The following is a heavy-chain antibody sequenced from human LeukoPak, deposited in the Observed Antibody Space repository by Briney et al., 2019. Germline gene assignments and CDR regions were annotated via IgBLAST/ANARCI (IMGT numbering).Heavy chain of an antibody. CDR2: IKSKTDGGTT. J-gene: IGHJ6*03. CDR3: TTGLWGDSHYYYYYMDV. Sequence: GGSLRLSCAASGFTFSNAWMSWVRQAPGKGLEWVGRIKSKTDGGTTDYAAPVKGRFTISRDDSKNTLYLQMNSLKTEDTAVYYCTTGLWGDSHYYYYYMDVWGKGTTVTVSS. D-gene: IGHD2-21*02. CDR1: GFTFSNAW. V-gene: IGHV3-15*01.